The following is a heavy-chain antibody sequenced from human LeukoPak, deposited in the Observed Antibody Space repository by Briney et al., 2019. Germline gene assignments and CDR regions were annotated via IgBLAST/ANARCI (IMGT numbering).Heavy chain of an antibody. J-gene: IGHJ6*03. V-gene: IGHV4-34*01. CDR3: ATQSSSDYFYYTDV. CDR2: INQSGFT. Sequence: SATLSLTCAVSGESFSGYFWNWIRQPPGKGREWIGEINQSGFTKYNPSLTSRVTISIDTSKNHFSLKLTSVTAADTAVYYCATQSSSDYFYYTDVWGKGTTVTVSS. D-gene: IGHD3-16*02. CDR1: GESFSGYF.